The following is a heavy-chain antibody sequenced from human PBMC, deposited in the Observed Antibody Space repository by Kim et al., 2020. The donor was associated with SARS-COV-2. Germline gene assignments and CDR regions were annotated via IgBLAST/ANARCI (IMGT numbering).Heavy chain of an antibody. CDR1: GFTFTSYW. V-gene: IGHV3-7*01. CDR3: AREGPHTFGGGGFFDY. J-gene: IGHJ4*02. CDR2: IKQDGNEK. D-gene: IGHD3-16*01. Sequence: GGSLRLSCAASGFTFTSYWMSWVRQAPGKGLEWVANIKQDGNEKYYVDSVRGRFTISRDNAKNSLYLQMNSLRAEDTAVYYCAREGPHTFGGGGFFDYWGQGTVVTVSS.